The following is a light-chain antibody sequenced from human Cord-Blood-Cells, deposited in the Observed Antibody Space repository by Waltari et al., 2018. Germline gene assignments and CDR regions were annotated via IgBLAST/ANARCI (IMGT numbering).Light chain of an antibody. CDR2: EGS. CDR3: CSYAGSNTYV. Sequence: SALTQPAPVSGSPGQSITIPLTGTHNDLGCFNLFSWYQQHPGKAPKLMIYEGSKRPSGVSNRFSGSKSGNTASLTISGLQAEDEADYYCCSYAGSNTYVFGTGTKLTVL. V-gene: IGLV2-23*01. J-gene: IGLJ1*01. CDR1: HNDLGCFNL.